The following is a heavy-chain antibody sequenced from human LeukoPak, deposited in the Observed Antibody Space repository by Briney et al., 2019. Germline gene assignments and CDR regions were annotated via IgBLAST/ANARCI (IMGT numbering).Heavy chain of an antibody. Sequence: ASVKVSCKASGYTFTSYGISWVRQAPGQGLEWMGWINPNSGGTNYAPRFHDRVTMTRDTSMNTAYLELNNLGSDDTAIYYCARDHGDTLLRGVLNWFDPWGQGTRVSVSS. D-gene: IGHD3-10*01. CDR3: ARDHGDTLLRGVLNWFDP. V-gene: IGHV1-2*02. J-gene: IGHJ5*02. CDR2: INPNSGGT. CDR1: GYTFTSYG.